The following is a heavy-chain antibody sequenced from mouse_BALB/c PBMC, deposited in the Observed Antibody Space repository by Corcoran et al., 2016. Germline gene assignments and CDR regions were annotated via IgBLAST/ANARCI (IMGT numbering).Heavy chain of an antibody. V-gene: IGHV1S34*01. J-gene: IGHJ4*01. Sequence: LVKTGASVKISCKASGYSFTGYYMHWVKQSHGKSLEWIGYISCYNGATSYNQKFKGKATFTVDTSSSTAYMQFNSLTSEDSAVYYCASYGSSLDAMDYWGQGTSVTVSS. CDR3: ASYGSSLDAMDY. D-gene: IGHD1-1*01. CDR2: ISCYNGAT. CDR1: GYSFTGYY.